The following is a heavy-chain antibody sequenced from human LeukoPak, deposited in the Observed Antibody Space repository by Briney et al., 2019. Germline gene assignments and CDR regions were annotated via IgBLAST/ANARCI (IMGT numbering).Heavy chain of an antibody. CDR1: GFTFSSYA. Sequence: GGSLRLSCAASGFTFSSYAISWVRQAPGKGLEWVSAISGSGGSTYYADSVKGRFTISRDNSKNTLYLQMNSLRAEDTAVYYCATGIAVFYYFDYWGQGTLVTVSS. CDR3: ATGIAVFYYFDY. V-gene: IGHV3-23*01. CDR2: ISGSGGST. D-gene: IGHD6-19*01. J-gene: IGHJ4*02.